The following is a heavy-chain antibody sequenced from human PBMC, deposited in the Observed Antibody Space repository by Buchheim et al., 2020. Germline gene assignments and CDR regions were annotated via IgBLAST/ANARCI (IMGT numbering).Heavy chain of an antibody. D-gene: IGHD1-26*01. CDR1: GFSLSTSGVG. Sequence: QITLKESGPPLVKPPQTLTLTCTFSGFSLSTSGVGVGWFRHPPGKALEWLALIYWDNDKRYSPSLKSRLTITKDTSKNQVVLIMTKMGPVDTATDDCAHKSRRLGIDYWGQGTL. J-gene: IGHJ4*03. V-gene: IGHV2-5*02. CDR3: AHKSRRLGIDY. CDR2: IYWDNDK.